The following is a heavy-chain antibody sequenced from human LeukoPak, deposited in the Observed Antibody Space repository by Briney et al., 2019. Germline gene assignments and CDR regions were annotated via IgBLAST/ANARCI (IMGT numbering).Heavy chain of an antibody. CDR2: ISNTNSGGAT. CDR1: GVTFSSYA. Sequence: GGSLRLSCAACGVTFSSYAMSWVRQAPGKGLEWVSAISNTNSGGATSYGDSVKGRFTISRDNSNSTLYLQMNSLRADDSAVYYCASPRVGATAFDIWGQGTLVTVSS. D-gene: IGHD1-26*01. J-gene: IGHJ3*02. V-gene: IGHV3-23*01. CDR3: ASPRVGATAFDI.